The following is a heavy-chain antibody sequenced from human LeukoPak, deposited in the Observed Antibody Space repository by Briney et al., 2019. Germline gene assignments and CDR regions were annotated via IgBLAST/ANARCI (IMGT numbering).Heavy chain of an antibody. D-gene: IGHD5-12*01. V-gene: IGHV3-21*01. Sequence: GGSLRLSCAASGFTFSSYSMDWVRQAPGKGLEWVSSISSSSSYIYYADSVKGRFTISRDNAKNSLYLQMNSLRAEDTAVYYCARAESIVATIDYWGQGTLVTVSS. J-gene: IGHJ4*02. CDR2: ISSSSSYI. CDR1: GFTFSSYS. CDR3: ARAESIVATIDY.